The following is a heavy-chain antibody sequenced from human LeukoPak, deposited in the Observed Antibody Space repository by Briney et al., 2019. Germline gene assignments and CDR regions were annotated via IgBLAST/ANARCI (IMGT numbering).Heavy chain of an antibody. D-gene: IGHD2-2*01. CDR1: GFTVNSNY. Sequence: PGGSLRLSCVASGFTVNSNYMSWVRQAPGKGLEWVSAISGSGGSTYYADSVKGRFTISRDNSKNTLYLQMNSLRAEDTAVYYCAKGGRYCSSTSCLYYFDYWGQGTLVTVSS. J-gene: IGHJ4*02. CDR3: AKGGRYCSSTSCLYYFDY. CDR2: ISGSGGST. V-gene: IGHV3-23*01.